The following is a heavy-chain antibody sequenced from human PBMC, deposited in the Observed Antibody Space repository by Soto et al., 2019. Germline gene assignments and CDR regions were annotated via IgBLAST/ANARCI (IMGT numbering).Heavy chain of an antibody. CDR2: ISGSGGST. V-gene: IGHV3-23*01. CDR3: AKDSSYDFWSGYSDD. Sequence: GGSLRLSCAASGFTFSSYAMSGVRQAPGKGLEWVSAISGSGGSTYYADSVKGRFTISRDNSKNTLYLQMNSLRAEDTAVYYCAKDSSYDFWSGYSDDRGQGTLVTVSS. CDR1: GFTFSSYA. J-gene: IGHJ4*02. D-gene: IGHD3-3*01.